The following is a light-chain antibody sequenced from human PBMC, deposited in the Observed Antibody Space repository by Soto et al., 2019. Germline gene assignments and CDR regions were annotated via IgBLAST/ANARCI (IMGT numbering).Light chain of an antibody. J-gene: IGLJ1*01. V-gene: IGLV2-14*01. Sequence: QSALTQPASVSGSPGQSITISCTGSTSDVGIYNFVSWYQQHPGKAPKLLIFGVTNRPSGVSDRFSGSKSGDTASLTISGLQAEDEADYYCSSYTSSNSLVFGTGTKVTVL. CDR1: TSDVGIYNF. CDR3: SSYTSSNSLV. CDR2: GVT.